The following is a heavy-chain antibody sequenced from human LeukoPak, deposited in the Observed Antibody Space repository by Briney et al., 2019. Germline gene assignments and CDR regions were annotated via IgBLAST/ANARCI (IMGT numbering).Heavy chain of an antibody. D-gene: IGHD3-3*01. J-gene: IGHJ4*02. V-gene: IGHV3-23*01. CDR3: AKGFLSLNGVLRFLEWLFNPIDY. CDR2: ISGSGGST. CDR1: GFTFSSYA. Sequence: PGGSLRLSCAASGFTFSSYAMSWVRQAPGKGLEWVSAISGSGGSTYYADSVKGRFTISRDNSKNTLYLQMNSLRAEDTAVYYCAKGFLSLNGVLRFLEWLFNPIDYWGQGTLVTVSS.